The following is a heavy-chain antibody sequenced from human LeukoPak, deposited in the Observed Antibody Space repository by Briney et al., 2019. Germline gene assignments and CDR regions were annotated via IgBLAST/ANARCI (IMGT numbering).Heavy chain of an antibody. D-gene: IGHD3-22*01. Sequence: GASVKVSCKASGGTFSSYAISWVRQAPGQGLEWMGRIIPILGIANYAQKFQGRVTITADKSTSTAYMELSSLRSEDTAVYYCARVRYYDSSGYYLPDYFDYWGQGTLVTVSS. CDR3: ARVRYYDSSGYYLPDYFDY. CDR2: IIPILGIA. V-gene: IGHV1-69*04. J-gene: IGHJ4*02. CDR1: GGTFSSYA.